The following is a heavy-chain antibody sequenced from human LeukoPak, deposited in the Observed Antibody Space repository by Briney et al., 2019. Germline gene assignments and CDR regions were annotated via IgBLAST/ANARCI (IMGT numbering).Heavy chain of an antibody. V-gene: IGHV4-34*01. CDR2: INHSGST. CDR1: GGSFSGYY. Sequence: SETLSLTCAVYGGSFSGYYWSWIRQPPGKGLEWIGKINHSGSTNYNPSLKSRVTISVDTSKNQFSLKLSSVTAADTAVYYCARGLEGTYDYWGQGTLVTVSS. D-gene: IGHD1-14*01. CDR3: ARGLEGTYDY. J-gene: IGHJ4*02.